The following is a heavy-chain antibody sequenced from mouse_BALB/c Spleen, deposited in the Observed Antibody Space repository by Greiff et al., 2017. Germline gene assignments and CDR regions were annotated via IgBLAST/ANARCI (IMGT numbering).Heavy chain of an antibody. CDR1: GYTFTSYV. CDR3: ARSHAYRYGYFDV. CDR2: INPYNDGT. Sequence: VQLKESGPELVKPGASVKMSCKASGYTFTSYVMHWVKQKPGQGLEWIGYINPYNDGTKYNEKFKGKATLTSDKTSSTAYMELSSLTSEDSAVYYFARSHAYRYGYFDVWGAGTTVTVSS. V-gene: IGHV1-14*01. J-gene: IGHJ1*01. D-gene: IGHD2-14*01.